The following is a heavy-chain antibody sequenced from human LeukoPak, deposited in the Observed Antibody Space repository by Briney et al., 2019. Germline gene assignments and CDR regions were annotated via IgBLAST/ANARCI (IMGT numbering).Heavy chain of an antibody. J-gene: IGHJ4*02. D-gene: IGHD3-9*01. CDR2: IYYSGST. V-gene: IGHV4-39*07. Sequence: SETLSLTCTVSGGSISSSSYYWGWIRQPPGKGLEWIGSIYYSGSTNYNPSLKSRVTISVDTSKNQFSLKLSSVTAADTAVYYCARDLLTGYYVGEFDYWGQGTLVTVSS. CDR1: GGSISSSSYY. CDR3: ARDLLTGYYVGEFDY.